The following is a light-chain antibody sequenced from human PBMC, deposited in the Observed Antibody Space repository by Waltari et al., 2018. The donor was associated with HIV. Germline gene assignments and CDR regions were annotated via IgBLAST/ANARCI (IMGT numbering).Light chain of an antibody. J-gene: IGLJ3*02. V-gene: IGLV6-57*01. Sequence: NFMLTQPHSVSGSAGTTVTISCTRDSGSIGSNYVQLFQQRPGSSPRTLIFEDNQRPSGVSDRFSASIDSSSNSASLTISGLKTEDEGHYYCQSYDTKTHWVFGGGSKLTVL. CDR3: QSYDTKTHWV. CDR1: SGSIGSNY. CDR2: EDN.